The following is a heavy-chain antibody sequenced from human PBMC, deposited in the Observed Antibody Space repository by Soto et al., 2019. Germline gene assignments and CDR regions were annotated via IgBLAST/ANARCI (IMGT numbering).Heavy chain of an antibody. CDR1: GGSIRSSIYY. Sequence: SETLSLTCTVSGGSIRSSIYYWGWIRQPPGKGLEWIGAIYYSGTTYYNPSLRSRVTISVDTSKNHFSLKLTSVTAADTAVYYCASLPSVAGSGRFGPWGQGTLVTVSS. D-gene: IGHD3-10*01. J-gene: IGHJ5*02. V-gene: IGHV4-39*02. CDR3: ASLPSVAGSGRFGP. CDR2: IYYSGTT.